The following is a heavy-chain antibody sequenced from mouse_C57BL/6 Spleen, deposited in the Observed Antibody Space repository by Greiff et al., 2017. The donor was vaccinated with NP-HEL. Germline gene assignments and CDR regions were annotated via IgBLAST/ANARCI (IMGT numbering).Heavy chain of an antibody. CDR2: IDPSDSYT. CDR3: ARAWVLRIYYAMDY. V-gene: IGHV1-50*01. Sequence: QVQLQQPGAELVKPGASVKLSCKASGYTFTSYWMQWVKQRPGQGLEWIGEIDPSDSYTNYNQKFKGKATLTVDTSSSTAYMQLSSLTSEDSAVYYCARAWVLRIYYAMDYWGQGTSVTVSS. J-gene: IGHJ4*01. CDR1: GYTFTSYW. D-gene: IGHD2-3*01.